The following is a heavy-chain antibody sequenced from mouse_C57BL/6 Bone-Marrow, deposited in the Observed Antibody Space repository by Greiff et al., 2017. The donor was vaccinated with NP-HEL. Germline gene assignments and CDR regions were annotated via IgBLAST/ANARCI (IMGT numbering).Heavy chain of an antibody. CDR3: ARSDDGYPDY. D-gene: IGHD2-3*01. J-gene: IGHJ2*01. V-gene: IGHV1-55*01. Sequence: QVQLQQPGAELVKPGASVKMSCKASGYTFTSYWLTWVKQRPGQGLAWLGAIYPGSGSTNYNEKFKSKATLTVDTSSSTAYMQLSSLTSEDSAVYYCARSDDGYPDYWGQGTTLTVSS. CDR2: IYPGSGST. CDR1: GYTFTSYW.